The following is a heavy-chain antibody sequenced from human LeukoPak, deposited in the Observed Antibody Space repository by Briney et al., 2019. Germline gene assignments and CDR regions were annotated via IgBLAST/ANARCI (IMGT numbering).Heavy chain of an antibody. D-gene: IGHD5-12*01. CDR1: GGSISSYY. CDR3: ARASGFDDAFDI. J-gene: IGHJ3*02. CDR2: IYCSGST. V-gene: IGHV4-59*01. Sequence: SETLSLTCTVSGGSISSYYWSWIRQPPGKGLERIGYIYCSGSTNYNPSLKSRVTISVDTSKNQFSLKLSSVTAADTAVYYCARASGFDDAFDIWGQGTVVTVSS.